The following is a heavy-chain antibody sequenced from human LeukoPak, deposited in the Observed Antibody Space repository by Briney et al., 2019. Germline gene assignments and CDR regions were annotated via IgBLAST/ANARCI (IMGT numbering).Heavy chain of an antibody. D-gene: IGHD6-19*01. J-gene: IGHJ4*02. CDR3: ARVGDSSGCLSY. CDR2: INPNSGGT. Sequence: VASVKVSCNASGYTFTGYYMHWVRQAPGQGLEWMGRINPNSGGTNYAQKFQGRVTMTRDTSISTAYMELSSLRSEDTAVYYCARVGDSSGCLSYWGQGTLVTVSS. CDR1: GYTFTGYY. V-gene: IGHV1-2*06.